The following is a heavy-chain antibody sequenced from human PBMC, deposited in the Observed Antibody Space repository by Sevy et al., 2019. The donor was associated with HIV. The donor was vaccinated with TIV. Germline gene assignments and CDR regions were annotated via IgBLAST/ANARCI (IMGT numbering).Heavy chain of an antibody. CDR3: AREVYSSGLTPFDY. V-gene: IGHV3-21*01. Sequence: GGSLRLSCAASGFTFSSHSMNWVRQAPGKGLEWVSSITSSSYYIYYADSVKGRFTISRDNAKNSLYLQMNSLRAEDTAVYYCAREVYSSGLTPFDYWGQGTLVTVSS. D-gene: IGHD6-19*01. CDR2: ITSSSYYI. CDR1: GFTFSSHS. J-gene: IGHJ4*02.